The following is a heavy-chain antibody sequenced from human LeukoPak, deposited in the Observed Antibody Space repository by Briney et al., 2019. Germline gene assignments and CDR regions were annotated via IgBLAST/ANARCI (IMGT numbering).Heavy chain of an antibody. D-gene: IGHD2-15*01. J-gene: IGHJ4*02. CDR2: ISSSGSTI. V-gene: IGHV3-48*03. Sequence: PGGSLRLSCAASGFTFSGYEMNWVRQAPGKGLEWVSYISSSGSTIYYADSVKGRFTISRDNAKNSLYLQMNSLRAEDTAVYYCAGPVVAATGYWGQGTLVTVSS. CDR3: AGPVVAATGY. CDR1: GFTFSGYE.